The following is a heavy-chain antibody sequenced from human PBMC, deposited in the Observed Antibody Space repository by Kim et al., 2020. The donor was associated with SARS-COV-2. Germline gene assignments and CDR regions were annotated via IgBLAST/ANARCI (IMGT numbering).Heavy chain of an antibody. D-gene: IGHD3-9*01. CDR1: GGSFSGYY. CDR2: INHSGST. Sequence: SETLSLTCAVYGGSFSGYYWSWIRQPPGKGLEWIGEINHSGSTNYNPSLKSRVTISVDTSKNQFSLKLSSVTAADTAVYYCASVPLYYDILTGYQRRNWFDPWGQGTLVTVSS. CDR3: ASVPLYYDILTGYQRRNWFDP. V-gene: IGHV4-34*01. J-gene: IGHJ5*02.